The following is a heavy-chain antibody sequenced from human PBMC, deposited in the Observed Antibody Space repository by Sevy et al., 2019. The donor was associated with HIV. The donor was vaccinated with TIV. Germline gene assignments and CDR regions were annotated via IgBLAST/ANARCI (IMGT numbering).Heavy chain of an antibody. V-gene: IGHV3-11*04. J-gene: IGHJ4*02. CDR1: GFTFSDYY. CDR2: ISSSGRTT. CDR3: ASALRAPIDY. Sequence: GESLKISCAASGFTFSDYYMSWIRQAPGKGLEWGSYISSSGRTTYYADSVKGRFTISRDNAKNSLYLQMNSQRAEDTAVYYCASALRAPIDYWGQGTLVTVSS.